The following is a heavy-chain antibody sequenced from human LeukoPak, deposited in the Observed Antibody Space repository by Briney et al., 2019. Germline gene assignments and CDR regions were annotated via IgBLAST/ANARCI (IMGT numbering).Heavy chain of an antibody. CDR3: AREGERWLQSPFDY. V-gene: IGHV3-33*01. J-gene: IGHJ4*02. D-gene: IGHD5-24*01. CDR2: IWYDGSNK. Sequence: GGSLRLSCAASGFTFSSYGMHWVRQAPGKGLGWVAVIWYDGSNKYYADSVKGRFTISRDNSKNTLYLQMNSLRAEDTAVYYCAREGERWLQSPFDYWGQGTLVTVSS. CDR1: GFTFSSYG.